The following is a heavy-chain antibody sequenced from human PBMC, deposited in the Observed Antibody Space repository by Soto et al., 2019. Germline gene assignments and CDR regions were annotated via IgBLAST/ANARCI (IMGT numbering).Heavy chain of an antibody. J-gene: IGHJ4*02. V-gene: IGHV5-10-1*01. CDR2: TDPSDSYT. D-gene: IGHD1-7*01. CDR3: ARLTGTTGDDDY. CDR1: GYGFTSYW. Sequence: PVESLKISCNDSGYGFTSYWIIWVLQMPGKGLEWMGSTDPSDSYTNYSPSFQGHVTISADKSISTAYLQWSSLKASDTAMYYCARLTGTTGDDDYWGQGTMVTVSS.